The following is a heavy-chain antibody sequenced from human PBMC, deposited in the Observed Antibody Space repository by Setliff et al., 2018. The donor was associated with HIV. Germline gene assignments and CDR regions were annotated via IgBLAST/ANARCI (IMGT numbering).Heavy chain of an antibody. CDR3: AKDMNYNNDYPGVLGS. CDR2: INYDESYE. J-gene: IGHJ4*02. V-gene: IGHV3-30*02. D-gene: IGHD3-16*01. Sequence: PGGSLRLSCAASGFTFSAHGMHWVRQAPGKGLEWVTFINYDESYEYYADSVKGRFTISRDNSKNTLYLEMTSLRAEDTAVYHCAKDMNYNNDYPGVLGSWGRGTLVTVSS. CDR1: GFTFSAHG.